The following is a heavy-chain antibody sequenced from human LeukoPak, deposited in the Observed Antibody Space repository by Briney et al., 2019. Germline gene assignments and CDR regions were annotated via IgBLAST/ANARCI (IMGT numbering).Heavy chain of an antibody. J-gene: IGHJ4*02. CDR1: GYTFTSYY. Sequence: ASVKVSCKASGYTFTSYYMHWVRQAPGEGLEWMGIINPTGGSTSYAQKFQGRVTMTRDTSTSTVYMELSSLRSEDTAVYYCARGYSSKFRFDYWGQGTLVTVSS. CDR3: ARGYSSKFRFDY. V-gene: IGHV1-46*01. CDR2: INPTGGST. D-gene: IGHD5-18*01.